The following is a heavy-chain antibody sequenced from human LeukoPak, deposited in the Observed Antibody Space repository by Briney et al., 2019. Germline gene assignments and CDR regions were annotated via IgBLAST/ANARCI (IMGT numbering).Heavy chain of an antibody. CDR3: ARVYYYGSGNHFDY. Sequence: GASVKVSCKASGYIFAGYFLHWVRQAPGQRLEWMGWINPNSGGTEYAQQFQGRVALTRDTSSNTAYMELNSLRSDDTAVYYCARVYYYGSGNHFDYWGQGTLVTVSS. V-gene: IGHV1-2*02. D-gene: IGHD3-10*01. CDR2: INPNSGGT. J-gene: IGHJ4*02. CDR1: GYIFAGYF.